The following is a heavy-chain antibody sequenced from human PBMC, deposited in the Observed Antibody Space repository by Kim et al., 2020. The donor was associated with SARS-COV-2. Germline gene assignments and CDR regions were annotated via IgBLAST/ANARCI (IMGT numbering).Heavy chain of an antibody. J-gene: IGHJ4*02. CDR2: IYYSGST. D-gene: IGHD3-9*01. CDR1: GGSISSSSYY. V-gene: IGHV4-39*01. Sequence: SETLSLTCTVSGGSISSSSYYWGWIRQPPGKGLEWIGSIYYSGSTYYNPSLKSRVTISVDTSKNQFSLKLSSVTAADTAVYYCATRLRYFDWFGLHYWGQGTLVTVSS. CDR3: ATRLRYFDWFGLHY.